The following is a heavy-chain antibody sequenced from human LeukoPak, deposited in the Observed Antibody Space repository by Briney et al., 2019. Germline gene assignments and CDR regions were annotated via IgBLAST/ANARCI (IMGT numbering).Heavy chain of an antibody. Sequence: SQTLSLTCAVSGGSISSGGYSWSWIRQPPGKGLEWIGYIYHSGSTYYNPSLKSRVTISVDRSKNQFSLKLSSVTAADTAMYYCARHVPYYYDSSGYYPSLFDYWGQGTLVTVSS. CDR2: IYHSGST. V-gene: IGHV4-30-2*01. CDR1: GGSISSGGYS. D-gene: IGHD3-22*01. CDR3: ARHVPYYYDSSGYYPSLFDY. J-gene: IGHJ4*02.